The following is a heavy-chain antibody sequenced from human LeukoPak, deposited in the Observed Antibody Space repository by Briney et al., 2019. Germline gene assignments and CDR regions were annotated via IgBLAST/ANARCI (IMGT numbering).Heavy chain of an antibody. J-gene: IGHJ4*02. V-gene: IGHV3-74*01. Sequence: GGSLRLSCAASGFTFDDYAMHWVRQAPGKGLVWVSRINSDGSSTSYADSVKGRFTISRDNAKNTLYLQMNSLRAEDTAVYYCARGRLDYYDSSGYHDYWGQGTLVTVSS. CDR2: INSDGSST. CDR1: GFTFDDYA. CDR3: ARGRLDYYDSSGYHDY. D-gene: IGHD3-22*01.